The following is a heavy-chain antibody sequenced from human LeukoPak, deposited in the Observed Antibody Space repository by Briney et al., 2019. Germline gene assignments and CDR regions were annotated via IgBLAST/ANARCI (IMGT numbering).Heavy chain of an antibody. Sequence: PSETLSLTCTVSGGSVSSGSYYWSWIRQPPGEGLEWIGYIYYSGSTNYNPSLKSRVTISVDTSKNQFSLKLSSVTAADTAVYYCASSTVAAAGTGWFDPWGQGTLVTVSS. CDR1: GGSVSSGSYY. J-gene: IGHJ5*02. V-gene: IGHV4-61*01. CDR2: IYYSGST. CDR3: ASSTVAAAGTGWFDP. D-gene: IGHD6-13*01.